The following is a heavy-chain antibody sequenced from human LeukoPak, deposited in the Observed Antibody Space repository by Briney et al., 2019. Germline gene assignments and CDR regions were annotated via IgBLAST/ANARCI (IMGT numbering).Heavy chain of an antibody. Sequence: SGGPLRLSCAASGFTFTNAWVSWVRRAPGRGLEGVGRVRPKSPGGTADYAAPVTGRFSVSRDASTSSSFLQLSSLKTDDTTVYYCATETNWGFACWGHGTQVTVSS. CDR2: VRPKSPGGTA. J-gene: IGHJ4*01. CDR3: ATETNWGFAC. V-gene: IGHV3-15*01. CDR1: GFTFTNAW. D-gene: IGHD7-27*01.